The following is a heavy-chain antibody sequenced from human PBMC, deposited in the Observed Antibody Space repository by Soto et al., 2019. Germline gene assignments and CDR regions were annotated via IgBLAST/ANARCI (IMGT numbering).Heavy chain of an antibody. Sequence: EVQLLESGGGLVQPGGSLRLSCAASGFTFTSYAMSWVRQAPGKGLEWVSAISGSGGSTYYADSVKGRFTISRDNSKNTLYLQMNSLRAEDTSVYYCANHPWGYSSSYPIFDYWGHGTLVTVSS. V-gene: IGHV3-23*01. D-gene: IGHD6-6*01. J-gene: IGHJ4*01. CDR1: GFTFTSYA. CDR3: ANHPWGYSSSYPIFDY. CDR2: ISGSGGST.